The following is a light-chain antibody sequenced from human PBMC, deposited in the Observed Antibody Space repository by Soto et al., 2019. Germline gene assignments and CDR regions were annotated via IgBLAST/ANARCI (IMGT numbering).Light chain of an antibody. V-gene: IGKV1-5*01. CDR1: QTISSW. J-gene: IGKJ1*01. CDR2: DAS. CDR3: QQYNSYSRT. Sequence: DIQMTQSPSTLSASVGDRVTITCRASQTISSWLAWYQQKPGKAPKLLIYDASSLESGVPSRFSGSGSGTEFTLTISSLQHEDFATYYCQQYNSYSRTFGPGTKVDIK.